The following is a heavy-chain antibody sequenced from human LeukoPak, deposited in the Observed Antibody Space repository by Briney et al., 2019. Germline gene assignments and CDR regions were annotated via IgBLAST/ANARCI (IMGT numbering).Heavy chain of an antibody. J-gene: IGHJ4*02. Sequence: SETLSLTCTVSGGSISSGDYYWSWIRQPPGKGLEWIGYIYYSGNTYYNPSLKSRVTISVDTTKNQFSLNLSSVTAADTAVYYCARDNPNSDFDYWGQGILVTVSS. CDR3: ARDNPNSDFDY. V-gene: IGHV4-30-4*01. CDR1: GGSISSGDYY. D-gene: IGHD4-23*01. CDR2: IYYSGNT.